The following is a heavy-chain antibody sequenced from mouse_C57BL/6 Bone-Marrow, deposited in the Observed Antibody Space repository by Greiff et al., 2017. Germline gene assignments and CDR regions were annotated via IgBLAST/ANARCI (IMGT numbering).Heavy chain of an antibody. D-gene: IGHD2-3*01. CDR2: IYPGDGDT. V-gene: IGHV1-82*01. Sequence: VKLQESGPELVKPGASVKISCKASGYAFSSSWMNWVKQRPGKGLEWIGRIYPGDGDTNYNGKFKGKAPLTADKSSSTAYMQLSSLTSEDSAVYFCARGGWLLPAWFAYWGQGTLVTVSA. CDR3: ARGGWLLPAWFAY. CDR1: GYAFSSSW. J-gene: IGHJ3*01.